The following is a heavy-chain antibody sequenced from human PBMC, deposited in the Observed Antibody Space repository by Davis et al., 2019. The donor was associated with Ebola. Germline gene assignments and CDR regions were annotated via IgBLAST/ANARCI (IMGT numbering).Heavy chain of an antibody. CDR1: GYTFTRYH. J-gene: IGHJ4*02. V-gene: IGHV1-46*01. D-gene: IGHD3-10*01. CDR3: AREGEGS. CDR2: ISVRSGDT. Sequence: AASVKVSCKASGYTFTRYHMHWVRQAPGQGLEWMGIISVRSGDTSYAPKFQGRVTMTSYTSTRTVYMEVNSLTSEDTAVYYCAREGEGSWGQGTLVTVSS.